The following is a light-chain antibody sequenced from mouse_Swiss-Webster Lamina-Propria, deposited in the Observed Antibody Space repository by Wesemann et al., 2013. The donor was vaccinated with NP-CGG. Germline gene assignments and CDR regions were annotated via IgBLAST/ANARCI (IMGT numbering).Light chain of an antibody. CDR2: LTS. Sequence: QIVLTQSPALMSASPGEKVTMTCSASSSVSYMYWYQQKPRSSPKPWIYLTSNLASGVPARFSGSGSGTSYSLTISSMEAEDAATYYCHQYHRSPLTFGAGTKLELK. V-gene: IGKV4-61*01. CDR3: HQYHRSPLT. CDR1: SSVSY. J-gene: IGKJ5*01.